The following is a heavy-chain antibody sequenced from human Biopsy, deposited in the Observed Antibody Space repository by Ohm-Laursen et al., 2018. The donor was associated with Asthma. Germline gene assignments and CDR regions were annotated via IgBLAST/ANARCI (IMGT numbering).Heavy chain of an antibody. D-gene: IGHD2-21*01. Sequence: TLSLTCTVSGGSIGIYSWTWIRQPPGKGLEWIGYIYHRDTTYYNPSLKSRVTISLDGSKNQFSLKLSSVTAADTAVYYCARGRSGDWLYYFDYWGQGALVTVSS. J-gene: IGHJ4*02. V-gene: IGHV4-30-2*01. CDR2: IYHRDTT. CDR1: GGSIGIYS. CDR3: ARGRSGDWLYYFDY.